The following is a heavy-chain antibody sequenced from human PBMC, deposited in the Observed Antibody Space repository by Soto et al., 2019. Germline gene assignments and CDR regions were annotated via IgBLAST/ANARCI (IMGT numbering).Heavy chain of an antibody. J-gene: IGHJ4*02. D-gene: IGHD3-3*01. Sequence: PSETLSLTCTVSGGSISSYYWSWIRQPPGKGLEWIGYIYYSGSTNYNPSLKSRVTISVDTSKNQFSLKLSSVTAADTAVYYCARHGSVLLFLEWLLLFDFWGQGTLVTV. V-gene: IGHV4-59*08. CDR1: GGSISSYY. CDR2: IYYSGST. CDR3: ARHGSVLLFLEWLLLFDF.